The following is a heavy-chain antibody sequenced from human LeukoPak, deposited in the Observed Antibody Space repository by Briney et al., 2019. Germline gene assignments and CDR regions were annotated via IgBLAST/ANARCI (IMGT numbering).Heavy chain of an antibody. D-gene: IGHD3-16*02. V-gene: IGHV4-59*01. J-gene: IGHJ3*02. CDR3: ARDSAVIYDAFDI. CDR2: IYYSGSN. CDR1: GGSISSYY. Sequence: SETLSLTCTVSGGSISSYYWSWLRQPPGKGGEWFGYIYYSGSNNYHPSIMSRVTISVDTSKNQFSLKLSSVTAADTAVYYCARDSAVIYDAFDIWGQGTMVTVSS.